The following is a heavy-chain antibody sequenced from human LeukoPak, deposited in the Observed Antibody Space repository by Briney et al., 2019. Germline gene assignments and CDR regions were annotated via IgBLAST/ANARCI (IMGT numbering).Heavy chain of an antibody. V-gene: IGHV3-30*02. J-gene: IGHJ5*02. CDR1: GFTFRDYG. Sequence: PGGSLRLSCAASGFTFRDYGMHWVREAPGKGLEWGAFVRKEGSNEYCPDAVKGRFTISRDNSRNTLYLQMNSLRAEDTAVYYCAKGGSSSHNWFDPWGQGTLVIVSS. CDR3: AKGGSSSHNWFDP. CDR2: VRKEGSNE. D-gene: IGHD6-13*01.